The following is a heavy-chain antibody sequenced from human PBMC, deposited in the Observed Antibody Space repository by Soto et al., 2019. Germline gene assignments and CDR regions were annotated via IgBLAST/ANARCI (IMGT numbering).Heavy chain of an antibody. D-gene: IGHD2-15*01. Sequence: PSETLSLTCAVSSGTISSSNWWTWVRQPPGKGLEWIGEINQSGSPNYNPSLRSRVTISVDKPKSQFFLKLSSVTPADTAIYYCAGLGMVAAHREFDPWGQGALVTVSS. CDR1: SGTISSSNW. CDR2: INQSGSP. CDR3: AGLGMVAAHREFDP. J-gene: IGHJ5*02. V-gene: IGHV4-4*02.